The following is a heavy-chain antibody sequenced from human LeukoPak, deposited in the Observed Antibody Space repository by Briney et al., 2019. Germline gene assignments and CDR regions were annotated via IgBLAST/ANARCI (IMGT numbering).Heavy chain of an antibody. CDR1: GGTFSSYA. CDR3: ASRGDSCNRWAFDI. CDR2: IIPIFGTA. Sequence: SVKVSCKASGGTFSSYAISWVRRAPGQELVGLGGIIPIFGTANYAKKFQGRVTITADESTSTAYMELSSLRSEDRAVYCCASRGDSCNRWAFDIWGQGTMVTVSS. V-gene: IGHV1-69*01. D-gene: IGHD5-24*01. J-gene: IGHJ3*02.